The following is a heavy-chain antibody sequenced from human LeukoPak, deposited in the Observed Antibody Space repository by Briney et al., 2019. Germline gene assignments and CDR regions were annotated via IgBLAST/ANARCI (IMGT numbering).Heavy chain of an antibody. CDR2: ISSSSSYT. CDR3: ARAVDYGYNWFDP. CDR1: GFTFSYYY. V-gene: IGHV3-11*06. Sequence: GLCLRLSCAASGFTFSYYYISWIRQARGKGLEVVSYISSSSSYTNYADSVKGRFTISRDTAKNSLYLQMNSLRAEDTAVYYCARAVDYGYNWFDPWGQGTLVTVSS. D-gene: IGHD4-17*01. J-gene: IGHJ5*02.